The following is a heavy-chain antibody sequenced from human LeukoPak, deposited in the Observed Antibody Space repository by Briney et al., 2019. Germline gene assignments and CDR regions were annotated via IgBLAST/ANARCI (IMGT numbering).Heavy chain of an antibody. D-gene: IGHD1-26*01. CDR2: IIPILGIA. CDR1: GGTFSSYA. J-gene: IGHJ4*02. Sequence: SVKVSCKASGGTFSSYAISWVRQAPGQGLEWMGRIIPILGIANYAQKFQGRVTITADKSTSTAYMELSSLRSEDTAVYYCAREFSPYSGSYPVDYWGQGTLVTVSS. CDR3: AREFSPYSGSYPVDY. V-gene: IGHV1-69*04.